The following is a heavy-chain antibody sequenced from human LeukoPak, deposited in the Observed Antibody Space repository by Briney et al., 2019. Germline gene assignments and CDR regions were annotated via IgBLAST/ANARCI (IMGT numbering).Heavy chain of an antibody. Sequence: ASVKVSCKASGYTFTSYGVSWVRQAPAQGLEGMGWISAYNGYTNYAQQLTRRVTMTTDTPTSTAYMELRSLRSDYTAVYDCARVAEEITRSFDYWGQGTLVTVSS. V-gene: IGHV1-18*01. J-gene: IGHJ4*02. CDR3: ARVAEEITRSFDY. CDR1: GYTFTSYG. CDR2: ISAYNGYT.